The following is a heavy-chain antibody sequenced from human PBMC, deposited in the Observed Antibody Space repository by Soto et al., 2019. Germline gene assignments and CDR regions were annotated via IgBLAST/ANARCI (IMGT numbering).Heavy chain of an antibody. CDR3: VTLVYCSSTSCYKVDPDVAARSPVRYYYYCIDV. V-gene: IGHV4-34*01. CDR2: INHSGST. D-gene: IGHD2-2*02. J-gene: IGHJ6*02. Sequence: SETLSLTCAVYGGSFSGYYWSWIREPPGKGLELIGEINHSGSTNYNPSLKSRVTISVDTSKNQVSLKLSSVTAADTAVYYCVTLVYCSSTSCYKVDPDVAARSPVRYYYYCIDVWGQGTTVTVSS. CDR1: GGSFSGYY.